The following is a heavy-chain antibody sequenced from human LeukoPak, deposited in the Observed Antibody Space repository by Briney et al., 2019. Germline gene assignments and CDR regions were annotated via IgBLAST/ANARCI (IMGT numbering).Heavy chain of an antibody. CDR3: ARDGTTEDIVVVVAAVNYVDV. V-gene: IGHV3-11*04. CDR1: GFTFSDYY. D-gene: IGHD2-15*01. Sequence: PGGSLRLSCAASGFTFSDYYMGWIRQAPGKGLEWVSYMSSSGSTIYYADSVKGRFTISRDNAKNSLYLQMNSLRAEDTAIYYCARDGTTEDIVVVVAAVNYVDVWGKGTTVTVSS. J-gene: IGHJ6*03. CDR2: MSSSGSTI.